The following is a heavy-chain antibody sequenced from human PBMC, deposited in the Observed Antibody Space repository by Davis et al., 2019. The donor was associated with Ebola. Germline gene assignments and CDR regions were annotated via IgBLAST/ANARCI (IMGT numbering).Heavy chain of an antibody. CDR1: GFTFSSYA. Sequence: GGSLRLSCAASGFTFSSYAMSWVRQAPGKGLEWVSAISGSGGSTYYADSVKGRFTISRDNSKNTLYLQMNSLRAEDTAVYYCARRSVGATAKGFDYWGQGTLVTVSS. D-gene: IGHD1-26*01. J-gene: IGHJ4*02. V-gene: IGHV3-23*01. CDR3: ARRSVGATAKGFDY. CDR2: ISGSGGST.